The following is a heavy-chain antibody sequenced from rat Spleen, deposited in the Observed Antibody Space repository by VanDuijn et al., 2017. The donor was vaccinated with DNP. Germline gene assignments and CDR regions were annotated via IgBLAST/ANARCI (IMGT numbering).Heavy chain of an antibody. D-gene: IGHD1-4*01. CDR2: IYNSGGST. Sequence: EVQLVETGGGLVQPGGSLKLSCVASGFTFNNYWMTWIRQATGKGLEWVASIYNSGGSTYYPDSVKGRFTISRDNAKNTLYLQMNSLRSEDTATYYCARSTPGIRGYYFDYWGQGTLVTVSS. V-gene: IGHV5-31*01. CDR3: ARSTPGIRGYYFDY. CDR1: GFTFNNYW. J-gene: IGHJ3*01.